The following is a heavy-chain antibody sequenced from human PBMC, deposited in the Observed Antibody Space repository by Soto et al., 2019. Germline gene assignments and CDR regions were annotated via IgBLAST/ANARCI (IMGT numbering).Heavy chain of an antibody. CDR1: GASVSSDGNY. V-gene: IGHV4-31*03. CDR3: AAAWTSSLRCRS. J-gene: IGHJ5*02. Sequence: PSETLSLTCRVSGASVSSDGNYWTWLGQYSGRALEFIGYISHSGITYHNPSLQRRPTLSVDTSKNHYSHDLRFVTVAAPALYYGAAAWTSSLRCRSWGQGTLVTVSS. D-gene: IGHD2-2*01. CDR2: ISHSGIT.